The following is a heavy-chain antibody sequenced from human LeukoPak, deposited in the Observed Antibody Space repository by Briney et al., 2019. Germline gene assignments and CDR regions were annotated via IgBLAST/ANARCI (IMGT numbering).Heavy chain of an antibody. CDR1: GGSFSGYY. CDR3: ARGPVGYSYGYLLWAFDI. D-gene: IGHD5-18*01. J-gene: IGHJ3*02. Sequence: SETLSLTCAVYGGSFSGYYWSWIRQPPGKGLEWIGEINHSGSTNYNPSLKSRVTISVDTSKNQFSLKLSSVTAADTAVYYCARGPVGYSYGYLLWAFDIWGQGRMVTVSS. CDR2: INHSGST. V-gene: IGHV4-34*01.